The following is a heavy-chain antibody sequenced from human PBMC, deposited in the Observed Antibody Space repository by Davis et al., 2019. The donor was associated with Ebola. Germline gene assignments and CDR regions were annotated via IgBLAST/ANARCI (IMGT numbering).Heavy chain of an antibody. CDR1: GFTFSSYA. CDR3: ASALGYCSGGSCGWFDP. V-gene: IGHV3-30-3*01. D-gene: IGHD2-15*01. J-gene: IGHJ5*02. CDR2: ISYDGSNK. Sequence: GESLKISCAASGFTFSSYAMHWVRQAPGKGLEWVAVISYDGSNKYYADSVKGRFTISRDNSKNTLYLQMNSLRAEDTAVYYCASALGYCSGGSCGWFDPWGQGTLVTVSS.